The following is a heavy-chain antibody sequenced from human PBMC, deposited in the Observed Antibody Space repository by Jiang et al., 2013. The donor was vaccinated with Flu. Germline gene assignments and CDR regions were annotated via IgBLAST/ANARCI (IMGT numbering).Heavy chain of an antibody. J-gene: IGHJ3*02. Sequence: DSVKGRFTISRDDAKNFLYLQMHSLRPDDTALYYCVKDMNDLLTGAFEIWGRGTVVAVSS. CDR3: VKDMNDLLTGAFEI. V-gene: IGHV3-9*01. D-gene: IGHD3-9*01.